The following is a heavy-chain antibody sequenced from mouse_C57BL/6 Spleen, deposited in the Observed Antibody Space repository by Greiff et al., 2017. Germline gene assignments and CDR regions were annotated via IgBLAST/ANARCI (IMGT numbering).Heavy chain of an antibody. J-gene: IGHJ4*01. CDR1: GFSLSTSGMG. D-gene: IGHD2-4*01. V-gene: IGHV8-8*01. CDR2: IWWDDDK. Sequence: QVTLKESGPGILQPSQTLSLTCSFSGFSLSTSGMGVGWIRQPSGKGLEWLAHIWWDDDKYYNPALKSRLTISKDTSKNQVFLKIANVDTADTATYYCARMRYYDYDDAMDYWGQGTSVTVSS. CDR3: ARMRYYDYDDAMDY.